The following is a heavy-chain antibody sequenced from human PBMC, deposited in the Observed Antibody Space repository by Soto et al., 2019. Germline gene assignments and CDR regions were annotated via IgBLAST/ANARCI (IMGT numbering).Heavy chain of an antibody. Sequence: GGSLRLSCAASGFTFSSYGMHWVRQAPGKGLEWVAVIWYDGSNKYYADSVKGRFTISRDNSKNTLYLQMNSLRAEDTAVYYCARDREQLVRTGWFDPWGQGTLVTVSS. D-gene: IGHD6-6*01. CDR2: IWYDGSNK. CDR3: ARDREQLVRTGWFDP. J-gene: IGHJ5*02. CDR1: GFTFSSYG. V-gene: IGHV3-33*01.